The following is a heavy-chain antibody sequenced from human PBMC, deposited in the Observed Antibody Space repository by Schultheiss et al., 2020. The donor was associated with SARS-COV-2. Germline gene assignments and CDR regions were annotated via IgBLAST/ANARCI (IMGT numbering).Heavy chain of an antibody. V-gene: IGHV3-48*03. CDR3: ARDRGGYDSYYFDY. D-gene: IGHD5-12*01. Sequence: GESLKISCAASGFTFSSYEMNWVRQAPGKGLEWVSYISSSGSTIYYADSVKGRFTISRDNAKNSLYLQMNSLRAEDTAVYYCARDRGGYDSYYFDYWGQGTLVTVSS. CDR2: ISSSGSTI. CDR1: GFTFSSYE. J-gene: IGHJ4*02.